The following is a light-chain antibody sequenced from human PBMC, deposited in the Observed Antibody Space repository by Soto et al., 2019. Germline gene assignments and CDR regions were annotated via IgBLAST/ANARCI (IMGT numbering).Light chain of an antibody. CDR1: SSDVGGYNY. V-gene: IGLV2-14*01. CDR2: DVS. Sequence: QSALTQPASVSGSPGQSITISCTGTSSDVGGYNYVSWYQQHPGKAPKLMIYDVSNRPSGVSNRFSGSKSGNTASLTISGLQAEDEADYYCRSYTSSSTLGVFGVGTQLTVL. CDR3: RSYTSSSTLGV. J-gene: IGLJ7*01.